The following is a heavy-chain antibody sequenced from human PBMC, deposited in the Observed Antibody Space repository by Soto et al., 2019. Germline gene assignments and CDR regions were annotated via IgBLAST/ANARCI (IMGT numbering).Heavy chain of an antibody. V-gene: IGHV5-51*01. J-gene: IGHJ4*02. CDR2: IYPGDSDT. CDR3: ARPFDTSDWYDY. CDR1: GYNFTSYW. Sequence: EVQLVQSGAEVKKPGESLKISCKASGYNFTSYWIAWVRQMPRKGLEWMGIIYPGDSDTRYSPSFQGQVTISADKSISTTYLQWSSLKASDTAIYYCARPFDTSDWYDYWGQGTLVTVSS. D-gene: IGHD6-19*01.